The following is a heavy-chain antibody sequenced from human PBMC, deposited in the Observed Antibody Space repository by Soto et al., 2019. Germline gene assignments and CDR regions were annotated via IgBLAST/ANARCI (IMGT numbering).Heavy chain of an antibody. CDR3: ARGPHYYDTSAYEGWFDP. Sequence: QVQLVESGGGLVKPGGSLRLSCVASGFTFSDHYMTWIRQAPGKGLDWVSYISSSGTAIYSADSVTGRFTISRDNAKNSVYLQLNSLRAEDTAVYYCARGPHYYDTSAYEGWFDPWGQGTLVTVSS. J-gene: IGHJ5*02. CDR1: GFTFSDHY. D-gene: IGHD3-22*01. CDR2: ISSSGTAI. V-gene: IGHV3-11*01.